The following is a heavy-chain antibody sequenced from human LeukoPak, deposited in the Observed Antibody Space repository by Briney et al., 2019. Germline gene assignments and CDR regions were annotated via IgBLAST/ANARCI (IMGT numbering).Heavy chain of an antibody. D-gene: IGHD2-2*01. Sequence: SGTLSPTCAVSGDSIRSSNWWSWVRQPPGKGLEWIGEISHRGSTNYNPSLKRRVTISIDKSKNQFSLTLSAVTAADTAVYYCARAIVVVPATGRYWFDPWGRGTLVTVSS. CDR2: ISHRGST. J-gene: IGHJ5*02. V-gene: IGHV4-4*02. CDR3: ARAIVVVPATGRYWFDP. CDR1: GDSIRSSNW.